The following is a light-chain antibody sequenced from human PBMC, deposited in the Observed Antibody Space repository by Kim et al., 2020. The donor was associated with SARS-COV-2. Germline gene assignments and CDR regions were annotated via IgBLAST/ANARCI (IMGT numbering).Light chain of an antibody. CDR3: ASYASSNTYV. J-gene: IGLJ1*01. CDR2: DVT. Sequence: GQSITISCTGTSSDVGRYNYVSWYQQHPGKAPKLMILDVTKRPSGVSNRFSGSKSGNTASLTISGLRTEDEADYYCASYASSNTYVFGTGTKVTVL. CDR1: SSDVGRYNY. V-gene: IGLV2-14*03.